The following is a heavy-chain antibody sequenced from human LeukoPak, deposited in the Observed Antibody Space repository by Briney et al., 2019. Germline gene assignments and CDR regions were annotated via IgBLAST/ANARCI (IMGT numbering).Heavy chain of an antibody. CDR1: GYIFTSYD. CDR3: ARVVGQQLVKYFDY. CDR2: MNPNSGNT. D-gene: IGHD6-13*01. V-gene: IGHV1-8*01. Sequence: ASVKVSCKASGYIFTSYDINWVRQATGQGLEWMGWMNPNSGNTGYAQKFQGRVTMTRNTSISTAYMELRSLRSDDTAVYYCARVVGQQLVKYFDYWGQGTLVTVSS. J-gene: IGHJ4*02.